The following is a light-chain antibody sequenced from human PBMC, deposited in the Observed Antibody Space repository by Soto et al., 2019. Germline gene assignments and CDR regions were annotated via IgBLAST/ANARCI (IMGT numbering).Light chain of an antibody. CDR2: LNSDGSH. CDR3: QTWDTGPVV. Sequence: QPVLTQSPSASASLGASVKLTCTLSSGHSSYAIAWHQQQPEKGPRYLMKLNSDGSHSKGDGIPDRFSGSSSGAERYLTISSLQPEDEADYYCQTWDTGPVVLGGGTKLTVL. CDR1: SGHSSYA. J-gene: IGLJ2*01. V-gene: IGLV4-69*02.